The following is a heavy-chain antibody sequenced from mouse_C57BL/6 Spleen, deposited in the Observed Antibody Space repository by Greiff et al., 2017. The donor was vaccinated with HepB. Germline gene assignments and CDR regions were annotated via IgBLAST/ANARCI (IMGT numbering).Heavy chain of an antibody. CDR3: ARSGITTVVDYYAMDY. J-gene: IGHJ4*01. V-gene: IGHV1-50*01. CDR1: GYTFTSYW. CDR2: IDPSDSYT. D-gene: IGHD1-1*01. Sequence: QVQLQQPGAELVKPGASVKLSCKASGYTFTSYWMQWVKQRPGQGLEWIGEIDPSDSYTNYNQKFKGKATLTVDTSSSTAYMQLSSLTSEDSAVYYCARSGITTVVDYYAMDYWGQGTSVTVSS.